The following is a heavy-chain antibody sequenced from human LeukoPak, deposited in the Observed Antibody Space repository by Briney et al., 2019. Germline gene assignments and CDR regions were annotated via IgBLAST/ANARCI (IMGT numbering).Heavy chain of an antibody. V-gene: IGHV3-7*01. CDR1: GFTLNSYW. D-gene: IGHD3-22*01. Sequence: GGSLRLSCAASGFTLNSYWMAWVRQAPGKGLEWVANIKEGGSEKYYVDSVKGRFTISSDNANNSLFLQMNSLRAEDTAVYYCVREAYFGSSGYYGEGAFDIWGQGTQVTVSS. J-gene: IGHJ3*02. CDR2: IKEGGSEK. CDR3: VREAYFGSSGYYGEGAFDI.